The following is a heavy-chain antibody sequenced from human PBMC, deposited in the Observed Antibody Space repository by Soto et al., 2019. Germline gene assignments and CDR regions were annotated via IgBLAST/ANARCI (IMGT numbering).Heavy chain of an antibody. J-gene: IGHJ4*02. CDR1: GYTFTSYA. D-gene: IGHD6-19*01. V-gene: IGHV1-3*01. Sequence: QVQLVQSGAEVKKPGASVKVSCKASGYTFTSYAMHWVRQAPGQRLEWMGWINAGNGSTKYSQKFQGRVTITRDTSASTDYMELSSLRSEDTAVYYCARVSGIAVAEVWGQGTLVTVSS. CDR3: ARVSGIAVAEV. CDR2: INAGNGST.